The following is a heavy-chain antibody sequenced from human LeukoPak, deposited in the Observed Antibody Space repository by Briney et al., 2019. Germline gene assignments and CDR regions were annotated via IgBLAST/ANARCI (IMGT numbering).Heavy chain of an antibody. CDR2: ISFDGRKK. V-gene: IGHV3-30*03. D-gene: IGHD3-10*01. CDR3: AGGAEKILSFGEYPSDAFDI. CDR1: GFNFNNYV. J-gene: IGHJ3*02. Sequence: AGRSLRLSCAASGFNFNNYVMHWVRQAPGKGLEWVTEISFDGRKKTYVDSVKGRFTISRDSPKNTVYLQMDSLRAEDTAVYYCAGGAEKILSFGEYPSDAFDIWGQGTMVSVTS.